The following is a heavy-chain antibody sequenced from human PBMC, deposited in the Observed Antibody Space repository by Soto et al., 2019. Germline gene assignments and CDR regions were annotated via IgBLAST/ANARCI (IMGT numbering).Heavy chain of an antibody. CDR3: AKGRVLLWFGELSRLDP. Sequence: GAPVKVSCKASGYTFTGYYMHWVRQAPGQGLEWMGRINPSGGSTSYAQKFQGRVTMTRDNSKNTLYLQMNSLRAEDTAIYYCAKGRVLLWFGELSRLDPWGQGTLVTVSS. V-gene: IGHV1-46*01. D-gene: IGHD3-10*01. J-gene: IGHJ5*02. CDR1: GYTFTGYY. CDR2: INPSGGST.